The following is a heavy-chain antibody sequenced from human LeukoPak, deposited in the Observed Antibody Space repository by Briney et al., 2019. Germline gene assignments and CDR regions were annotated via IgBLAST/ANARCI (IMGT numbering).Heavy chain of an antibody. J-gene: IGHJ4*02. V-gene: IGHV4-39*07. CDR3: ARWYYDGSGYNDY. Sequence: SETLSLTCTVSGGSISSSSYYWGWIRQPPGKGLEWIGSIYTSGSTNYNPSLKSRFTISVDTSKNQFSLKLSSVTAADTAVYYCARWYYDGSGYNDYWGQGTLVTVSS. CDR1: GGSISSSSYY. CDR2: IYTSGST. D-gene: IGHD3-22*01.